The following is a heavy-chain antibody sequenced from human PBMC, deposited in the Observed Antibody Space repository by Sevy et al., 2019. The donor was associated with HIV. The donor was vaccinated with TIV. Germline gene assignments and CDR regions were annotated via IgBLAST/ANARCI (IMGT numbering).Heavy chain of an antibody. D-gene: IGHD1-26*01. V-gene: IGHV3-11*01. J-gene: IGHJ6*02. Sequence: GGSLRLSCAASGFTFSDYYMSWIRQAPGKGLEWVSYISSSGSTIYYADSVKGRFTISRDISKNTLYLQMNSLRAEDTAIYYCATTSTPLYYYALDVWGQGTTVTVSS. CDR2: ISSSGSTI. CDR1: GFTFSDYY. CDR3: ATTSTPLYYYALDV.